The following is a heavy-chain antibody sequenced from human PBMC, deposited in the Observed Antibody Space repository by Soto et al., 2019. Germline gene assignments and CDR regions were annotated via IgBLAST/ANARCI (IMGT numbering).Heavy chain of an antibody. CDR1: GFTFSRSA. D-gene: IGHD3-22*01. J-gene: IGHJ4*02. V-gene: IGHV3-23*01. CDR2: ISESASGT. Sequence: GGSLRLSCAASGFTFSRSAMTWVRQAPGEGLEWVSSISESASGTYYSDSVKGRFTISRDNYKNTLYVQMNDLTVEDTAVYYCAKGGLSTSGLDSWGQGILVTVSS. CDR3: AKGGLSTSGLDS.